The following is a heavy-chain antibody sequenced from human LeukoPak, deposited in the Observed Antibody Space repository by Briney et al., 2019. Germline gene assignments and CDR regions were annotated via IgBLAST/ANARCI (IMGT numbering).Heavy chain of an antibody. CDR3: ARQVYCSSTSCYKFDY. J-gene: IGHJ4*02. Sequence: PSETLSLTCTVSGYSISSGYYWGWIRQPPGKGLEWIGTIYYSGSTFYNPSLKSRVTISVDTSKNQFSLNLSSVTAADTAVYYCARQVYCSSTSCYKFDYWGQGTLVTVSS. CDR1: GYSISSGYY. V-gene: IGHV4-38-2*02. D-gene: IGHD2-2*02. CDR2: IYYSGST.